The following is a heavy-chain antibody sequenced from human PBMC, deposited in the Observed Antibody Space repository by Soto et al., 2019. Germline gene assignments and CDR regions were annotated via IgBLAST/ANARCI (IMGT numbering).Heavy chain of an antibody. D-gene: IGHD4-17*01. CDR1: GLSFSKYT. CDR2: IHPGDSDT. CDR3: TLSYGDSYYFYNVMDF. J-gene: IGHJ6*02. Sequence: GESLTISCEGSGLSFSKYTVGWVRQIHGKGLEWMGIIHPGDSDTRYSPSFQGQVTISADKSISTAYLQWSSLKASDTAMYYCTLSYGDSYYFYNVMDFWGQGTTVTVTS. V-gene: IGHV5-51*01.